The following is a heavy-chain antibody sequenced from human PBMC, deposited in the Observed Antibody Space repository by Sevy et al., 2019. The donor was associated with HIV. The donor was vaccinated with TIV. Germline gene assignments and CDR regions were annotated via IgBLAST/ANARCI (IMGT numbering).Heavy chain of an antibody. CDR3: AGAPTVISFDY. CDR2: MSSTGTTT. V-gene: IGHV3-11*01. Sequence: GGSLRLSCAGSGFTFSDYYMSWIRQAPGKGLEWISYMSSTGTTTYYAHSVKGRFTVSRDNAKNSFYLQMNSLRGDDTAVYYWAGAPTVISFDYWCQGSLVTVSS. CDR1: GFTFSDYY. D-gene: IGHD4-17*01. J-gene: IGHJ4*02.